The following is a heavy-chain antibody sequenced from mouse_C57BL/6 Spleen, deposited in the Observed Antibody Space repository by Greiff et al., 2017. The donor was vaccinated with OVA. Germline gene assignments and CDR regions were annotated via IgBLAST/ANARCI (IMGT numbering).Heavy chain of an antibody. Sequence: QVQLQQPGAELVRPGSSVKLSCKASGYTFTSYWMHWVKQRPIQGLEWIGNIDPSDSETHYNQKFKDKATLTVDKSSSTAYMQLSSLTSEDSAVYYCARNYRTGYFDYWGQGTTRTVSS. J-gene: IGHJ2*01. D-gene: IGHD2-12*01. V-gene: IGHV1-52*01. CDR2: IDPSDSET. CDR1: GYTFTSYW. CDR3: ARNYRTGYFDY.